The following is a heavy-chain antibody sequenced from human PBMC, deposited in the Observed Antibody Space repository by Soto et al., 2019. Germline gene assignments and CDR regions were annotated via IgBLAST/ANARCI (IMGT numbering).Heavy chain of an antibody. Sequence: PSETLSLTCAVYGGSFSGYYWSWIRQPPGKGLEWIGEINHSGSTNYNPSLKSRVTISVDTSKNQFSLKLSSVTAADTAVYYCARTVVVVAAPRPRNWFDPWGQGTLVTVSS. CDR2: INHSGST. CDR3: ARTVVVVAAPRPRNWFDP. V-gene: IGHV4-34*01. J-gene: IGHJ5*02. D-gene: IGHD2-15*01. CDR1: GGSFSGYY.